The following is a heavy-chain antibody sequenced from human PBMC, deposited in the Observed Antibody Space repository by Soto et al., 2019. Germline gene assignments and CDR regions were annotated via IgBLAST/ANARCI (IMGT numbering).Heavy chain of an antibody. CDR2: TRNSGGA. D-gene: IGHD6-19*01. J-gene: IGHJ4*02. Sequence: QVQLQESGPGLVKPSGTLSLTCAVSSGSVFSSNWWSWVRLPPGKGLEWIGETRNSGGANYNPSLQRPVTHTSDQAKKHLIPGVDPCAPADPGVYYCASHLVMAGTRGFDHWGLGTLVTVSS. CDR1: SGSVFSSNW. CDR3: ASHLVMAGTRGFDH. V-gene: IGHV4-4*02.